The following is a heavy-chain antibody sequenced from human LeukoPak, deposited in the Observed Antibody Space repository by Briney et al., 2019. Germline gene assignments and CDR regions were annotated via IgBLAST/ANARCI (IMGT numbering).Heavy chain of an antibody. CDR1: GFTFSSYS. J-gene: IGHJ4*02. CDR3: ARGDDYGDYDIDY. V-gene: IGHV3-21*01. Sequence: PGGSLRLSCAASGFTFSSYSMNWVRQAPGKGLEWVSSISSSSSYIYYADSVKGRFTISRDNAKNSLYLQMNSLRAEDTAVYYCARGDDYGDYDIDYWGQGTLVTVSS. D-gene: IGHD4-17*01. CDR2: ISSSSSYI.